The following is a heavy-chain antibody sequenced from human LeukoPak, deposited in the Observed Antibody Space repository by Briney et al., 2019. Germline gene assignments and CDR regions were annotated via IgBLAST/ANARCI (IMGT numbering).Heavy chain of an antibody. CDR1: GFIFNNYA. D-gene: IGHD6-19*01. J-gene: IGHJ4*02. CDR3: AKDNRRHYTSGPNPDSLH. Sequence: GGSLRLSCAGSGFIFNNYAMHWVRQPPGKGLEWVSGISWNSGSIDYADSVKGRFTISRDNAKNSLYLQMNSLRVEDSAFYYCAKDNRRHYTSGPNPDSLHWGQGALVTVSS. CDR2: ISWNSGSI. V-gene: IGHV3-9*01.